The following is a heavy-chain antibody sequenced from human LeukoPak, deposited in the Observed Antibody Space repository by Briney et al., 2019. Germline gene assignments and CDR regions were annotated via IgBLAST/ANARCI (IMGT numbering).Heavy chain of an antibody. CDR2: IKSKTDGGTT. CDR1: GFTFSSYE. V-gene: IGHV3-15*01. Sequence: PGGSLRLSCAASGFTFSSYEMNWVRQAPGKGLEWVGRIKSKTDGGTTDYAAPVKGRFTISRDDSKNTLYLQMNSLKTEDTAVYYCTTEAAAGTGGLDYWGQGTLVTVSS. D-gene: IGHD6-13*01. CDR3: TTEAAAGTGGLDY. J-gene: IGHJ4*02.